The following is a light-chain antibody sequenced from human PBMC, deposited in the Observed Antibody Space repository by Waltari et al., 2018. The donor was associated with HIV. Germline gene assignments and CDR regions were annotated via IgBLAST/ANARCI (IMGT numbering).Light chain of an antibody. J-gene: IGLJ2*01. CDR1: SGGFSNYNY. V-gene: IGLV2-11*01. Sequence: QSALTQPRSVSGSPGQSVTISCTGTSGGFSNYNYVSWYQQHPGKAPKLIIYDVLTRPSGVPDRFSDSKSGNTASLTISGLQADDEADYYCCSYGGTWTNVVFGGGTELTVL. CDR2: DVL. CDR3: CSYGGTWTNVV.